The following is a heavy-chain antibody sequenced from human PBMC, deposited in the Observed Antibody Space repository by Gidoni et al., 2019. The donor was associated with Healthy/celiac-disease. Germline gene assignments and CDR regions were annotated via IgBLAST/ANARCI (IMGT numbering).Heavy chain of an antibody. CDR1: GFTFSRYW. D-gene: IGHD5-18*01. J-gene: IGHJ3*02. CDR2: IKQDGSEK. Sequence: EVQLVESGGGLVQPGGSLRLSCAASGFTFSRYWMSWVRQAPGKGLEWVANIKQDGSEKYYVDSVKGRFTISRDNAKNSLYLQMNSLRAEDTAVYYCARRTKLQLWVEDDAFDIWGQGTMVTVSS. CDR3: ARRTKLQLWVEDDAFDI. V-gene: IGHV3-7*01.